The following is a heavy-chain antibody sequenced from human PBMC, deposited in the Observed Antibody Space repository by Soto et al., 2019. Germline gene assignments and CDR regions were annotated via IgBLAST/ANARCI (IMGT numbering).Heavy chain of an antibody. J-gene: IGHJ4*02. CDR2: NNHSGST. Sequence: SETLSLTCAVYGGSFSGYCWTWIRQTQGKGLEWVGHNNHSGSTNQTPPIKSRVTILVDTSKNQFSLKLRSVTAADTAVYYCARGIAMEVAVRDDAPDKYFFDYWGLGTLVTVSS. D-gene: IGHD3-22*01. CDR3: ARGIAMEVAVRDDAPDKYFFDY. V-gene: IGHV4-34*01. CDR1: GGSFSGYC.